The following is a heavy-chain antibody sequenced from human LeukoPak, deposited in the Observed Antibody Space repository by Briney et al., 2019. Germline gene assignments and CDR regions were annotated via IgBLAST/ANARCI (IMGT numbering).Heavy chain of an antibody. J-gene: IGHJ4*02. CDR3: ARDNDPSYLGAVPEC. V-gene: IGHV4-34*01. D-gene: IGHD3-16*01. Sequence: SETLSLTCAVYGGSFSGYYWSWIRQPPGKGLEWIGEINHSGSTNYNPSLKSRVTISVDTSKNQFSLKLSSVTAADTAVYYCARDNDPSYLGAVPECWGQGTLVTVSS. CDR1: GGSFSGYY. CDR2: INHSGST.